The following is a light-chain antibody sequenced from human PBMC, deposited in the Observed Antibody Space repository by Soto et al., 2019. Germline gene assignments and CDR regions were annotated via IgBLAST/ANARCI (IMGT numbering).Light chain of an antibody. Sequence: EIVMTQSPATLSVSPGERATLSCRASQSVGSDLAWYQQKPGQAPRLVIYDIFTRATGVPDRFSGSGSATDFTLTISRLEPEDFALYYCQHYGRSPITFGQGTRLEIK. CDR1: QSVGSD. CDR3: QHYGRSPIT. J-gene: IGKJ5*01. CDR2: DIF. V-gene: IGKV3-20*01.